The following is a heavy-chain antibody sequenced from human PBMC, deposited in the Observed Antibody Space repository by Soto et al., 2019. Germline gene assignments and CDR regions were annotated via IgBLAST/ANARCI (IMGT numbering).Heavy chain of an antibody. CDR3: ARWWMYAPRLDP. V-gene: IGHV4-30-2*01. CDR2: IFHSGST. CDR1: GSSNSSGGYS. Sequence: SETLSLTCAVSGSSNSSGGYSWSCFRQPPGKGLEWIGYIFHSGSTYYNPSLKSRVTISVDRSKNQFSLKLSSVTAADTAVYYCARWWMYAPRLDPWGQGTLVTVS. J-gene: IGHJ5*02. D-gene: IGHD2-8*01.